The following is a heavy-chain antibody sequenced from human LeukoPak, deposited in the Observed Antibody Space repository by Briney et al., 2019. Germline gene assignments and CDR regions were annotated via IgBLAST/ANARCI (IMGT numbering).Heavy chain of an antibody. CDR2: TYYRSKWYN. CDR3: ARDQVYCSGGSCYSWFDP. J-gene: IGHJ5*02. CDR1: GDSVSSNSAA. Sequence: SQTLSLTFAISGDSVSSNSAAWNWIRQSPSRGLEWLGSTYYRSKWYNDYAVSVKSRITINPDTSKNQFSLQLNSVTPEDTAVYYCARDQVYCSGGSCYSWFDPWGQGTLVTVSS. V-gene: IGHV6-1*01. D-gene: IGHD2-15*01.